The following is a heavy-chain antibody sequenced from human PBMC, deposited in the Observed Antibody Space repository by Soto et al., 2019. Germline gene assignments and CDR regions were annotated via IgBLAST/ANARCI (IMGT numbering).Heavy chain of an antibody. D-gene: IGHD6-6*01. J-gene: IGHJ4*02. CDR1: GDSVSSNSAA. Sequence: SQTLSLTCAISGDSVSSNSAAWNWIRQSPSRGLEWLGRTYYRSKWYNDYAVSVKSRITINPDTSKNQFSLQLNPVTPEDTAVYYCAREVDRRSSSSHSFDYWGQGTLVTVSS. V-gene: IGHV6-1*01. CDR2: TYYRSKWYN. CDR3: AREVDRRSSSSHSFDY.